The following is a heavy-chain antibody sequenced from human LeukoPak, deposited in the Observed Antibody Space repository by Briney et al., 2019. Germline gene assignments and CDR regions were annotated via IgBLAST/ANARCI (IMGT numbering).Heavy chain of an antibody. Sequence: SETLSLTCAVYGGSFSGYYWSWIRQPPGKGLEWIGEINHSGSTNYNPSLKSRVTISVDTSKNQFSLKLSSVTAADTAVYYCARTMPYYYDSSGLGVWGQGTTVTVSS. CDR1: GGSFSGYY. D-gene: IGHD3-22*01. CDR2: INHSGST. CDR3: ARTMPYYYDSSGLGV. V-gene: IGHV4-34*01. J-gene: IGHJ6*02.